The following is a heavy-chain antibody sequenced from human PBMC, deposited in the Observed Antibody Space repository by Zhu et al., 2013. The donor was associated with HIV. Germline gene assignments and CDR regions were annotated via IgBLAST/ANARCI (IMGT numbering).Heavy chain of an antibody. V-gene: IGHV1-69*01. J-gene: IGHJ5*02. CDR2: IIPIFGTA. CDR1: GGTFSSYA. CDR3: ARDKQIAVAGTGYNWFDP. Sequence: QVQLVQSGAEVKKPGSSVKVSCKASGGTFSSYAISWVRQAPGQGLEWMGGIIPIFGTANYAQKFQGRVTITADESTSTAYMELSSLRSEDTAVYYCARDKQIAVAGTGYNWFDPWGQGTLVTVSS. D-gene: IGHD6-19*01.